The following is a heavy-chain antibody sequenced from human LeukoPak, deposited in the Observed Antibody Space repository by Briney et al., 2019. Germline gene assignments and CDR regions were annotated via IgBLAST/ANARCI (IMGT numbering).Heavy chain of an antibody. Sequence: GGSLRLSCAASGFTFSSYAMSWVRQAPGKGLEWVSAISGSGGSTYYANSVKGRFTISRDNSKNTLYLQMNSLRAEDTAVYYCATHDYGDRFDYWGQGTLVTVSS. CDR1: GFTFSSYA. J-gene: IGHJ4*02. CDR2: ISGSGGST. D-gene: IGHD4-17*01. CDR3: ATHDYGDRFDY. V-gene: IGHV3-23*01.